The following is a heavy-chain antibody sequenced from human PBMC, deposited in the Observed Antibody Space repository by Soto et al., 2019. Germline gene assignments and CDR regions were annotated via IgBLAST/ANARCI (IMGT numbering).Heavy chain of an antibody. V-gene: IGHV3-23*01. J-gene: IGHJ1*01. CDR3: AKVGGYDFWSGYYRYFQH. CDR1: VFTFSSYA. Sequence: GGSLRLSCAASVFTFSSYAMSWVRQAPGKGLEWVSAISGSGGSTYYADSVKGRFTISRDNSKNTLYLQMNSLRAEDTAVYYCAKVGGYDFWSGYYRYFQHWGQGTLVTVSS. CDR2: ISGSGGST. D-gene: IGHD3-3*01.